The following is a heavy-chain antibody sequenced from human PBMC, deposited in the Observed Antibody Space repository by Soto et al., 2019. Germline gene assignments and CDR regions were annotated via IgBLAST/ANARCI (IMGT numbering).Heavy chain of an antibody. Sequence: QVQLVQSGAEEKKPGASVKVSCTASGYTFSSYAIHWVRQAPGQGLEWMGWINPGNANTKNSQKFQGRVTITSDTSASTAYMELSSLTSEDTAAYYCARVDGAYWGQGTLVTVSS. CDR2: INPGNANT. CDR3: ARVDGAY. CDR1: GYTFSSYA. D-gene: IGHD2-2*03. J-gene: IGHJ4*02. V-gene: IGHV1-3*05.